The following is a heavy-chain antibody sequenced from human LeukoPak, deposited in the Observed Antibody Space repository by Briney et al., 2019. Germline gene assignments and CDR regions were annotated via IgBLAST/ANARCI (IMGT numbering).Heavy chain of an antibody. CDR2: IYYSGGT. CDR3: ARASLGYYDILTGYLAGWFDP. CDR1: GGSISSYD. V-gene: IGHV4-59*01. Sequence: SETLSLTCTVSGGSISSYDWSWIRQPPGKGLEWIGYIYYSGGTTYNASLKSRVTISVDTSKKQFSLKLSSVTAADTAVYYCARASLGYYDILTGYLAGWFDPWGQGTLVTVSS. J-gene: IGHJ5*02. D-gene: IGHD3-9*01.